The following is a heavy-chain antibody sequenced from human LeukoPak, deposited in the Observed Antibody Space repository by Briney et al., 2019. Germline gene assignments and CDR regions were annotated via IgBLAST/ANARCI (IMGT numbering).Heavy chain of an antibody. V-gene: IGHV3-21*01. CDR3: ARDLVGARNDAFDI. CDR2: ISSSSSYI. J-gene: IGHJ3*02. CDR1: GFTFSSYS. Sequence: GSLRLSCAASGFTFSSYSMNWVRQAPGKGLEWVSSISSSSSYIYYADSVKGRFTISRDNAKNSLYLQMNSLRAEDTAVYYCARDLVGARNDAFDIWGQGTMVTVSS. D-gene: IGHD1-26*01.